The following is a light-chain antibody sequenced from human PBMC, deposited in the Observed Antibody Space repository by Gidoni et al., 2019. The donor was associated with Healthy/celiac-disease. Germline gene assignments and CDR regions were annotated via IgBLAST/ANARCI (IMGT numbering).Light chain of an antibody. V-gene: IGKV3-20*01. CDR3: QQYGSSPKT. J-gene: IGKJ2*01. Sequence: LSCRASQSVSSSYLAWYQQKPGQAPRLLIYGASSRATGIPDRFSGSGSGTDFTLTISRLEPEDFAVYYCQQYGSSPKTFGQGTKLEIK. CDR1: QSVSSSY. CDR2: GAS.